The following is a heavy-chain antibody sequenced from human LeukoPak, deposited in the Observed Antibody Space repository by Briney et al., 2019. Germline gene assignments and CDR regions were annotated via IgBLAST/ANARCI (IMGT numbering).Heavy chain of an antibody. CDR3: AISVDY. Sequence: APVKVSCKASGYTFTSYGISWVRQAPGQGLEWMGGIIPIFGTANYAQKFQGRVTITADESTSTAYMELSSLRSEDTAVYYCAISVDYWGQGTLVTVSS. CDR2: IIPIFGTA. CDR1: GYTFTSYG. V-gene: IGHV1-69*13. J-gene: IGHJ4*02.